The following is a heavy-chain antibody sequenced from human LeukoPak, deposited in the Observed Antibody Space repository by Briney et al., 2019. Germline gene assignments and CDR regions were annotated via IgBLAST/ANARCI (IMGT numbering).Heavy chain of an antibody. V-gene: IGHV3-11*01. J-gene: IGHJ4*02. CDR2: ISSSGSTI. CDR3: ARATYDSSGYYSYHPDY. CDR1: GFTFSDYY. D-gene: IGHD3-22*01. Sequence: PGGPLRLSCAASGFTFSDYYMSWIRQAPGKGLEWVSYISSSGSTIYYADSVKGRFTISRDNAKNSLYLQMNSLRAEDTAVYYCARATYDSSGYYSYHPDYWGQGTLVTVSS.